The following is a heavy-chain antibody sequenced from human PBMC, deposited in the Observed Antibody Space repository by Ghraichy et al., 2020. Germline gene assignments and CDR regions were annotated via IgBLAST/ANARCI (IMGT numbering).Heavy chain of an antibody. CDR1: GGSISSYY. Sequence: ESLNISCTVSGGSISSYYWSWIRQPPGKGLEWIGYIYYSGSTNYNPSLKSRVTISVDTSKNQFSLKLSSVTAADTAVYYCARVEQWLVFDYWGQGTLVTVSS. D-gene: IGHD6-19*01. CDR2: IYYSGST. CDR3: ARVEQWLVFDY. V-gene: IGHV4-59*01. J-gene: IGHJ4*02.